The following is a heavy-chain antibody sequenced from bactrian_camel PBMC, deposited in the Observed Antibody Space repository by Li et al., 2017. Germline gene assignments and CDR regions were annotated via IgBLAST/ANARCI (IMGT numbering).Heavy chain of an antibody. D-gene: IGHD1*01. CDR3: AIQTPTNLGYCSGLDLYDEDGQFGY. CDR2: LASDGGI. V-gene: IGHV3S10*01. Sequence: DVQLVESGGGSVQAGGSLKLSCVVSGYTYGSDCMGWFRQAPGKEREGVAGLASDGGIRYADSVKGRFSSTRDGAENTVYLQMNALKPEDPATYYCAIQTPTNLGYCSGLDLYDEDGQFGYWGQGTQVTVS. J-gene: IGHJ6*01. CDR1: GYTYGSDC.